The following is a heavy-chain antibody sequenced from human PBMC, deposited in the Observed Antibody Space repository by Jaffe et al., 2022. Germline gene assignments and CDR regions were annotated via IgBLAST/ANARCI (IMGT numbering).Heavy chain of an antibody. CDR2: IRSKANSYAT. CDR1: GFTFSGSA. CDR3: TINDYSNYESYYYYYMDV. Sequence: EVQLVESGGGLVQPGGSLKLSCAASGFTFSGSAMHWVRQASGKGLEWVGRIRSKANSYATAYAASVKGRFTISRDDSKNTAYLQMNSLKTEDTAVYYCTINDYSNYESYYYYYMDVWGKGTTVTVSS. D-gene: IGHD4-4*01. V-gene: IGHV3-73*02. J-gene: IGHJ6*03.